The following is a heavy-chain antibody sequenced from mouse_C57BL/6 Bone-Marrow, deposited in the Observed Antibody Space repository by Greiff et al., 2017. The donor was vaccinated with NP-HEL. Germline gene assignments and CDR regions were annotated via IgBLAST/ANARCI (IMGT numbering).Heavy chain of an antibody. CDR2: IDPSDSYT. D-gene: IGHD1-1*01. J-gene: IGHJ2*01. Sequence: QVQLQQPGAELVRPGTSVKLSCKASGYTFTSYWMHWVKQRPGQGLEWIGVIDPSDSYTNYNQKFKGTATLTVDTSSSTAYMQLSSLTSEDSAVYYCARWRITTVVATVDYFDYWGQGTTLTVSS. CDR3: ARWRITTVVATVDYFDY. CDR1: GYTFTSYW. V-gene: IGHV1-59*01.